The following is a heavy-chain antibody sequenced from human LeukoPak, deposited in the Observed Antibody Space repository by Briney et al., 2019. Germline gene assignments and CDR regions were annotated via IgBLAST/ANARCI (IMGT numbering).Heavy chain of an antibody. CDR2: ISALNGNT. CDR3: ARGGTYYYDSSGYYEALDY. CDR1: GYTFTSYG. J-gene: IGHJ4*02. V-gene: IGHV1-18*01. D-gene: IGHD3-22*01. Sequence: ASVKVSCKASGYTFTSYGISWVRQAPGQGLEWMGWISALNGNTNYAQKLQGRVTMTTDTSTSTAYMELRSLRSDDTAVYYCARGGTYYYDSSGYYEALDYWGQGTLVTVSS.